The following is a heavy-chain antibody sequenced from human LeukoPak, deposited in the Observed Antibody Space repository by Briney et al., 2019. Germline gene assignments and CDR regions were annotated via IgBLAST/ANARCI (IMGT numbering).Heavy chain of an antibody. CDR3: ANPHGGFLEWLLPLDY. V-gene: IGHV3-74*01. J-gene: IGHJ4*02. CDR1: GFTFNNHC. D-gene: IGHD3-3*01. CDR2: INTDGRTT. Sequence: PGGSLRLSCAAAGFTFNNHCMHWVRQAPGKGLVWVSRINTDGRTTNYADSVKGRFTISRDNAKNTLYLQMNSLRAEDTAVYYCANPHGGFLEWLLPLDYWGQGTLVTVSS.